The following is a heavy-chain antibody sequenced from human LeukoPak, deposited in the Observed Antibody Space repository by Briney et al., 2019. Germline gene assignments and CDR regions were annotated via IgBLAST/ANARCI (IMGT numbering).Heavy chain of an antibody. CDR3: ATHHGDRKFDC. Sequence: SETLSLTCTVSGGSISSSSDYGGWIRHPPGKGLEWIGSISYSGSTYYKPSLKSRVTISVDTSKNQFSLKLTSVTAADTAVYYCATHHGDRKFDCWGQGTLVAVSS. CDR2: ISYSGST. J-gene: IGHJ4*02. D-gene: IGHD4-17*01. V-gene: IGHV4-39*01. CDR1: GGSISSSSDY.